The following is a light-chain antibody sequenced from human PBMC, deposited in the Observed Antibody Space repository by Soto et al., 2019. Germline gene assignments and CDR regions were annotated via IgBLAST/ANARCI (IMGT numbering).Light chain of an antibody. CDR1: SSDVGGYNY. Sequence: QSALTQPASVSGSPGQSITISCTGTSSDVGGYNYVSWYQQHPGKAPKLMIYDVSNRPSGVSNRFSGSKSGNTASLTISGLQAEGEADYYCSSYTRSSTYVFGTGTKLTVL. CDR2: DVS. CDR3: SSYTRSSTYV. J-gene: IGLJ1*01. V-gene: IGLV2-14*01.